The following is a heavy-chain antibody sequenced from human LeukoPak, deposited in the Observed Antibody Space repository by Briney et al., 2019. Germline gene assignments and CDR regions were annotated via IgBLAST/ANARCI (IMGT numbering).Heavy chain of an antibody. CDR2: ISYDGSNK. CDR1: GFTFNNFG. Sequence: PGGSLRLSCAASGFTFNNFGMHWVRQAPGKGLEWVAVISYDGSNKYYADSVKGRFTISRDNSKNTLYLQMNSLRAEDTAVYYCAKDRVWYSSGWYFDYWGQGTLVTVSS. J-gene: IGHJ4*02. CDR3: AKDRVWYSSGWYFDY. D-gene: IGHD6-19*01. V-gene: IGHV3-30*18.